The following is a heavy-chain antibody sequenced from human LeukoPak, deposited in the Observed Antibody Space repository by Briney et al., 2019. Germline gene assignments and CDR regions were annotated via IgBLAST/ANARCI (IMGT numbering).Heavy chain of an antibody. CDR2: IDYSGST. J-gene: IGHJ4*02. CDR3: ARGADSSGYYSIFYFDY. Sequence: SETLSLTCTVSGGSISSYYWNWIRQPPGKGLEWIGYIDYSGSTNFNPSLKSRVTISVDTSKNQLSLKLSSVTAADTAVYYCARGADSSGYYSIFYFDYWGQGTLVTVSS. CDR1: GGSISSYY. V-gene: IGHV4-59*01. D-gene: IGHD3-22*01.